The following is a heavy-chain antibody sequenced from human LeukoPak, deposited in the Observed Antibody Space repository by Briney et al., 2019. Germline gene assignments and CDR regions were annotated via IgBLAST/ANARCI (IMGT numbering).Heavy chain of an antibody. Sequence: GGSLRLSCAASGFTLNTHWMICVRQAPGKGLEGVANIKQDGRDTYYVDSVKGRFTISRDNAKNSLNLQMNSLRAEDTAMYYCATSEGYWGQGTLVTVSS. CDR2: IKQDGRDT. CDR3: ATSEGY. V-gene: IGHV3-7*03. CDR1: GFTLNTHW. J-gene: IGHJ4*02.